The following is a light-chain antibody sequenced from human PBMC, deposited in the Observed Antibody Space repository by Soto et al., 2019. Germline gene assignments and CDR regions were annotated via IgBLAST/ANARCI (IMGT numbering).Light chain of an antibody. CDR3: TSYTSSSTLDV. CDR1: SSDVGGYNY. J-gene: IGLJ1*01. V-gene: IGLV2-14*01. Sequence: QSVLTQPASVSGSPGQSITISCTGTSSDVGGYNYVSWYQQHPGKAPKLMIYVVSNRPLGVSNRFSGSKSGNTASLTISGLQAEDEADYYCTSYTSSSTLDVFGTGTKVTVL. CDR2: VVS.